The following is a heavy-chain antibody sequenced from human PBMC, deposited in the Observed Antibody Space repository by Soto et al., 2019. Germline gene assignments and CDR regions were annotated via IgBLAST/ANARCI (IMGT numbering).Heavy chain of an antibody. Sequence: QVQLVQSGAEVKKAGASVKVSCTTSGYTFTRNCISWLRQAPGQGLAWMGCISAYNGYTNYSQKFQGRVILTTDTSTSPAYMELRSLRSDDTAVYYCASDPGFGVVIIPGWFEPWGKGTLVTVSS. CDR2: ISAYNGYT. V-gene: IGHV1-18*01. CDR1: GYTFTRNC. D-gene: IGHD3-3*01. CDR3: ASDPGFGVVIIPGWFEP. J-gene: IGHJ5*02.